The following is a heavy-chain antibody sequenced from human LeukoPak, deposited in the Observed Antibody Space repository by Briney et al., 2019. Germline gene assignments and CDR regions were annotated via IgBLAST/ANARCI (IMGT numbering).Heavy chain of an antibody. V-gene: IGHV3-9*01. CDR1: GFTFDDYA. CDR3: ARDQVSTSGHGDY. CDR2: ISWNSGSI. J-gene: IGHJ4*02. D-gene: IGHD3-10*01. Sequence: GGSLRLSCAASGFTFDDYAMHWVRQAPGKGLEWVSGISWNSGSIGYADSVKGRFTISRDNSKNTLYLQMNSLRAEDTAVYYCARDQVSTSGHGDYWGQGTLVTVSS.